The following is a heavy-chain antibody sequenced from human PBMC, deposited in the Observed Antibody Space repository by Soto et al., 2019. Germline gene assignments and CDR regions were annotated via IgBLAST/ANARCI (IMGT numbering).Heavy chain of an antibody. V-gene: IGHV3-48*02. CDR2: ISSSSSTI. CDR1: GFTFSSYS. CDR3: ARGLQYYDILTGFDFDY. D-gene: IGHD3-9*01. J-gene: IGHJ4*02. Sequence: GGSLRLSCAASGFTFSSYSMNWVRQAPGKGLEWVSYISSSSSTIYYADSVKGRFTISRDNAKNSLFLQMNSLRDEETAVYYCARGLQYYDILTGFDFDYWGQGTLVTVSS.